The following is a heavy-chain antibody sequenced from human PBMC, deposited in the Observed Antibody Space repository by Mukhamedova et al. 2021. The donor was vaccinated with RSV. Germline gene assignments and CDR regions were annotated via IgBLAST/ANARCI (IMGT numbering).Heavy chain of an antibody. Sequence: YMHWVRQAPGQGLEWMGVINPSGGSRSSAQKFQGRLTLTRDTSTNTVYMELSSLRSEDTAVDYCGSGSSMSGFDYWGPGTLVTVS. CDR1: Y. J-gene: IGHJ4*02. CDR3: GSGSSMSGFDY. CDR2: INPSGGSR. D-gene: IGHD3-10*01. V-gene: IGHV1-46*01.